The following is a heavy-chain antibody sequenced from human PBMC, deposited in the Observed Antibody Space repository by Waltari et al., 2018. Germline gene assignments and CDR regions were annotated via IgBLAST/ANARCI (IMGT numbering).Heavy chain of an antibody. Sequence: ELVESGGGVVQTGESLRLSCAESGLNFNIHNMHWIHPGPGRGQEWGAITRFDWRDKRYSDSFKGWLTISRANSKYVLVLEMHSLRPDDTAVDYCAREGLRPGTEDYRGNGAYDFWGRGTKVTVSS. D-gene: IGHD4-4*01. V-gene: IGHV3-30*02. CDR2: TRFDWRDK. J-gene: IGHJ3*01. CDR3: AREGLRPGTEDYRGNGAYDF. CDR1: GLNFNIHN.